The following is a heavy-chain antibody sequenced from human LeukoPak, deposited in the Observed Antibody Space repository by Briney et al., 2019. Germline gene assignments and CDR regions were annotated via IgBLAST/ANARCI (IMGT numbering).Heavy chain of an antibody. CDR2: IYYSGIT. Sequence: SETLSLTCTVSGGSISSSSYYWGWIRQPPGKGLEWIGSIYYSGITYYNPSLKSRVTISVDTSKHQFSLKLSSVTAADTAVYYCARVDIVVVPSAGFDYWGQGTLVTVSS. J-gene: IGHJ4*02. D-gene: IGHD2-2*01. V-gene: IGHV4-39*01. CDR1: GGSISSSSYY. CDR3: ARVDIVVVPSAGFDY.